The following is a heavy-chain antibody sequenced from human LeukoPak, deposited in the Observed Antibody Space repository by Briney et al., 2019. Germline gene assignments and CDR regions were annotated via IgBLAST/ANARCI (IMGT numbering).Heavy chain of an antibody. V-gene: IGHV3-53*01. Sequence: HPGGSLRLSCAASGFTVSSNYMSWVRQAPGKGLQWVPVIYSGGNTYYADSVKGRFTISRDNSKNTLYLQMNSLRAEDTAVYYCTTVGYYYDDAFDIWGQGTMVTVSS. J-gene: IGHJ3*02. CDR3: TTVGYYYDDAFDI. CDR2: IYSGGNT. CDR1: GFTVSSNY. D-gene: IGHD3-22*01.